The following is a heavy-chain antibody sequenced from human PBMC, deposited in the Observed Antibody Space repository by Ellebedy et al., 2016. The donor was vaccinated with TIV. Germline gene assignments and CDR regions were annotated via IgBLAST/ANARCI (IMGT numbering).Heavy chain of an antibody. V-gene: IGHV1-69*13. D-gene: IGHD2-2*01. CDR1: GYTFTGYY. J-gene: IGHJ4*02. Sequence: SVKVSCXASGYTFTGYYMHWVRQAPGQGLEWMGGIIPIFGTANYAQKFQGRVTITADESTSTAYMELSSLRSEDTAVYYCAMSTIVVPAASYFDYWGQGTLVTVSS. CDR2: IIPIFGTA. CDR3: AMSTIVVPAASYFDY.